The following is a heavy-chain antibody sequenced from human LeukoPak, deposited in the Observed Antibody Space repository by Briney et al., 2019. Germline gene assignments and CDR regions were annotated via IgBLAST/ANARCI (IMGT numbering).Heavy chain of an antibody. D-gene: IGHD2-21*01. CDR1: GFTFSDYS. V-gene: IGHV3-48*02. Sequence: GGSLRLSCAASGFTFSDYSMNWVRQAPGKGPEWVSYINGLSSAIYYADSVKGRFTISRENAKNSLSLQMHSLRDEDTAVYYCTRDGRAPDVVPFDHWGQGTLVTVPS. CDR2: INGLSSAI. CDR3: TRDGRAPDVVPFDH. J-gene: IGHJ4*02.